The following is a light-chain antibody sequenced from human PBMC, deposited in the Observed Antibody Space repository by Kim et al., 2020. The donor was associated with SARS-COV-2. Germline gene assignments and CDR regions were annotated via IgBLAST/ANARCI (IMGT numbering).Light chain of an antibody. CDR2: GKN. V-gene: IGLV3-19*01. J-gene: IGLJ2*01. CDR1: RLRTDC. Sequence: VVVGHTVRITCQGDRLRTDCKTWFQEKPGQAPIVVFYGKNNRPSGITDRFSGCSSGNTASLTTTATQAGDEADYYCNSRDNNDNVLFGGGTRLTVL. CDR3: NSRDNNDNVL.